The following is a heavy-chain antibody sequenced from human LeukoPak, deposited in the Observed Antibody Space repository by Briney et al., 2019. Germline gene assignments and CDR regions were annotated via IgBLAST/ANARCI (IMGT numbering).Heavy chain of an antibody. CDR3: AREYQLLYGRSGYFDY. CDR1: GGSINSHY. Sequence: SETLSLTCTVSGGSINSHYWSWIRQPPGKGLEWIGYIYYSGSTNYNPSLKSRVTISVDTSKNQFSLKLSSVTAADTAVYYCAREYQLLYGRSGYFDYWGQGTLVTVSS. D-gene: IGHD2-2*02. V-gene: IGHV4-59*11. J-gene: IGHJ4*02. CDR2: IYYSGST.